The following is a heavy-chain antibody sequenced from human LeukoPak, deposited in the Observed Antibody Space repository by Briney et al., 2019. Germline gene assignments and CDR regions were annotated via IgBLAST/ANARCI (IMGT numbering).Heavy chain of an antibody. J-gene: IGHJ4*02. CDR1: GYTFTSYY. CDR3: ARGSDDYGDYGYYFDY. CDR2: INPSGGST. Sequence: ASVKVSCKASGYTFTSYYMHWVRQAPGQGLEWMGMINPSGGSTSYAQKFQGRVTMTTDTSTSTAYMELRSLRSDDTAVYYCARGSDDYGDYGYYFDYWGQGTLVTVSS. V-gene: IGHV1-46*01. D-gene: IGHD4-17*01.